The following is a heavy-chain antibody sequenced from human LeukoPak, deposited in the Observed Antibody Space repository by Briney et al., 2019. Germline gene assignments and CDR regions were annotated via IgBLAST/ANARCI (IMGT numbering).Heavy chain of an antibody. CDR2: TYYRSKWYN. CDR1: GXSVSSNSSA. J-gene: IGHJ3*02. CDR3: ATTVETGDAFDI. Sequence: SQTLSLTCAISGXSVSSNSSAWSWIRLSPSRGLEWRGRTYYRSKWYNDYAVSVRSRITINPDTSKNLFSLQLNSVTPEDTAEYYCATTVETGDAFDIWGPGTRVTVSS. V-gene: IGHV6-1*01. D-gene: IGHD1-1*01.